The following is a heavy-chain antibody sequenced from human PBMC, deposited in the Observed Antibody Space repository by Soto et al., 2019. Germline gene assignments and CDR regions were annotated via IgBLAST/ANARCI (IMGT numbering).Heavy chain of an antibody. CDR2: IYYSGST. CDR3: AREARDTAMVTPSTIDY. Sequence: QLQLQESGPGLVKPSETLSLTCTVSGGSISSSSYYWGWIRQPPGKGLGWIGSIYYSGSTYYNPSLKSRVTISVDTSKNQFSLKLSSVTAADTAVYYCAREARDTAMVTPSTIDYWGQGTLVTVSS. D-gene: IGHD5-18*01. CDR1: GGSISSSSYY. J-gene: IGHJ4*02. V-gene: IGHV4-39*01.